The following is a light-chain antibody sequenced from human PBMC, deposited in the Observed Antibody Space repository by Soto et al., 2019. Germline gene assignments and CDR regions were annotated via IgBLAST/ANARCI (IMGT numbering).Light chain of an antibody. CDR2: EVT. CDR1: SSDVGGYNY. Sequence: QSVLTQPASVSGSPGQSITISCTGTSSDVGGYNYVSWFQHRPGKAPKLMIYEVTNRPSGVPNRFSASKSGNTASLTISGLQAEDEAYYFCSSYTDNGSLYVFGTGTKVTVL. CDR3: SSYTDNGSLYV. V-gene: IGLV2-14*01. J-gene: IGLJ1*01.